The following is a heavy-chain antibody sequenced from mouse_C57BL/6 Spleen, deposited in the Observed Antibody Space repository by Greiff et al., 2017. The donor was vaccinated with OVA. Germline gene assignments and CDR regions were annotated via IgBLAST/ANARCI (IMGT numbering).Heavy chain of an antibody. D-gene: IGHD3-2*02. Sequence: EVKLVESGGGLVKPGGSLKLSCAASGFTFSSYAMSWVRQTPEKRLEWVATISDGGSYTYYPDNVKGRFTISRDNAKNNLYMQMSHLKSEDTAVYYCARGAQAAWFAYWGQGTLVTVSA. CDR3: ARGAQAAWFAY. CDR1: GFTFSSYA. V-gene: IGHV5-4*03. J-gene: IGHJ3*01. CDR2: ISDGGSYT.